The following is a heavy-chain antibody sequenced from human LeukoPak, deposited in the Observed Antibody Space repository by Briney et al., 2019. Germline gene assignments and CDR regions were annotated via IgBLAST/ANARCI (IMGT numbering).Heavy chain of an antibody. CDR2: ISYGGRT. Sequence: AESLSLTCTVAGGSISSYYRSWVRQPPGKGLEWVGYISYGGRTNYNPSVKGGVSISVDTSKNQFSLKLSTVTAGDTAVYYCGGRPSVPGNAFYICGQGTLFTASS. CDR3: GGRPSVPGNAFYI. J-gene: IGHJ3*02. D-gene: IGHD2-2*01. V-gene: IGHV4-59*12. CDR1: GGSISSYY.